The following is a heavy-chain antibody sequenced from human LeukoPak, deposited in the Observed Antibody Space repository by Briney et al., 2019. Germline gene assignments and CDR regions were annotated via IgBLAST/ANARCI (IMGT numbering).Heavy chain of an antibody. D-gene: IGHD3-10*01. CDR3: AKVSGLLWFGELLY. Sequence: PGGSLRLSCAASGFTFSSYAMSWVRQAPGKGLEWVSAISGSGGSTYYADSVKGRFTISRDNSKNTLYLQMNSLRAEDTAVYYCAKVSGLLWFGELLYWGQGTLVTVSS. CDR2: ISGSGGST. J-gene: IGHJ4*02. V-gene: IGHV3-23*01. CDR1: GFTFSSYA.